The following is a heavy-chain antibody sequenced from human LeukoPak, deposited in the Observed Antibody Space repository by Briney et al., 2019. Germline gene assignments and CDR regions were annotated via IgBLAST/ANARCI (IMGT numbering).Heavy chain of an antibody. D-gene: IGHD1-26*01. J-gene: IGHJ6*02. CDR1: GFTFTSSA. V-gene: IGHV1-58*02. CDR2: IVVGSGNT. Sequence: PMASVKVSCKASGFTFTSSAMQWVRQARGQRLEWIGWIVVGSGNTNYAQKFQERVTITRDMSTSTAYMELSSLRSEDTAVYYCAADDGATPYYYYGMDVWGQGTTVTVSS. CDR3: AADDGATPYYYYGMDV.